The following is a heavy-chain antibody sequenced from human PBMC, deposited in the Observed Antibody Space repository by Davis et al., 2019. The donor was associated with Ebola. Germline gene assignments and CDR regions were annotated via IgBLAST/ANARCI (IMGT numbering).Heavy chain of an antibody. Sequence: GGSLRLSCAASGFTFSGSAMHWVRQVSGKGLEWVGRIRSKANSYATAYAASVKGRFTISRDDSKNTAYLQMNSLKTEDTAVYYCTVTTTHDDYWGQGTLVTVSS. CDR2: IRSKANSYAT. J-gene: IGHJ4*02. D-gene: IGHD4-11*01. CDR1: GFTFSGSA. CDR3: TVTTTHDDY. V-gene: IGHV3-73*01.